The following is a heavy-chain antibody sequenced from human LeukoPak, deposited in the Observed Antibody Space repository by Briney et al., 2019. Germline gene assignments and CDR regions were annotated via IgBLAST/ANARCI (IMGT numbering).Heavy chain of an antibody. CDR2: INHSGST. Sequence: SETLSLTCAVYGGSFSGYYWSWIRQPPGKGLEWIGEINHSGSTNYNPSLKSQVTISVDTSKNQFSLKLSSVTAADTAVYYCARGGQGDGYSADEAFDFWGQGTMVTVS. CDR3: ARGGQGDGYSADEAFDF. J-gene: IGHJ3*01. CDR1: GGSFSGYY. D-gene: IGHD5-24*01. V-gene: IGHV4-34*01.